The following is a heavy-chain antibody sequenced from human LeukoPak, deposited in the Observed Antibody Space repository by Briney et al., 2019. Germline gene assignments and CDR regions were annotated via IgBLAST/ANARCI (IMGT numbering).Heavy chain of an antibody. Sequence: GRSLRLSCAASGFTFSSYAMHWVRQAPGKGLEWVAVISYDGSNKYYADSVKGRFTISRDNAKNSLYLQMNSLRAEDTAVYYCARVSSSVSKPLDYWGQGTLVTVSS. CDR1: GFTFSSYA. J-gene: IGHJ4*02. CDR2: ISYDGSNK. V-gene: IGHV3-30*04. CDR3: ARVSSSVSKPLDY.